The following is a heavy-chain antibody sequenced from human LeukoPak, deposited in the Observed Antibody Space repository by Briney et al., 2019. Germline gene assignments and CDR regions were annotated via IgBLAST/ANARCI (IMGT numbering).Heavy chain of an antibody. Sequence: GGSLRLSCAASGFTFSRYSVNWVRQAPGKGLEWVSTINGGGVNTHYADSVGGRFTISRDNSKNTLFLQMNSLRDEDTAVYYCAKDLYSNYGPADYWGQGNLVTVSS. J-gene: IGHJ4*02. CDR1: GFTFSRYS. CDR3: AKDLYSNYGPADY. D-gene: IGHD4-11*01. V-gene: IGHV3-23*01. CDR2: INGGGVNT.